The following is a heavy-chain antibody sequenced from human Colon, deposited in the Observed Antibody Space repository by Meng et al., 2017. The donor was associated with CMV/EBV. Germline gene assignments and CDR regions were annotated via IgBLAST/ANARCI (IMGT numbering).Heavy chain of an antibody. Sequence: GGSLRLSCAVSGFIFSHYEMNWVRQAPGKGLEWVSAIVGGGGSRTYYADSVKGRFTISRDNSKSTLYLQINSPRVEDTAVYYCAKREYCSGSSCYTLNYYYYAVDVWGQGTTVTVSS. CDR2: IVGGGGSRT. D-gene: IGHD2-15*01. CDR1: GFIFSHYE. CDR3: AKREYCSGSSCYTLNYYYYAVDV. V-gene: IGHV3-23*01. J-gene: IGHJ6*02.